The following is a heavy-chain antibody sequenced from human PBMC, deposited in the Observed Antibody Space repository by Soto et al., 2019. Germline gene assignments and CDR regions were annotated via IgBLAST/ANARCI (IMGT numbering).Heavy chain of an antibody. J-gene: IGHJ6*02. D-gene: IGHD3-10*01. V-gene: IGHV1-18*04. CDR3: AAGKVTMARGKNPYYYYGMDV. Sequence: ASVKVSCKASGYTFTSYGISWVRQAPGQGLEWMGWISAYNGNTNYAQKLQGRVTMTTDTSTSTAYMELRSLRSDDTAVYYCAAGKVTMARGKNPYYYYGMDVWGQGTTVTVSS. CDR1: GYTFTSYG. CDR2: ISAYNGNT.